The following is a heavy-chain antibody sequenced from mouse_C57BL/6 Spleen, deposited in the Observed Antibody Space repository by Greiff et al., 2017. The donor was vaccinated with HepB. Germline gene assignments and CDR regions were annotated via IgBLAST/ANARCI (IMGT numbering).Heavy chain of an antibody. CDR1: GYTFTTYP. CDR3: ARQGYYGSSYAWYFDV. V-gene: IGHV1-47*01. D-gene: IGHD1-1*01. CDR2: FHPYNDDT. J-gene: IGHJ1*03. Sequence: VKLQESGAELVKPGASVKMSCKASGYTFTTYPIEWMKQNHGKSLEWIGNFHPYNDDTKYNEKFKGKATLTVEKSSSTVYLELSRLTSDVSAVYYCARQGYYGSSYAWYFDVWGTGTTVTVSS.